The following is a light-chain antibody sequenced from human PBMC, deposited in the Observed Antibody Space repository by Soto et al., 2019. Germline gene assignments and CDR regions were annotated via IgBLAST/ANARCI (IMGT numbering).Light chain of an antibody. CDR2: DAS. J-gene: IGKJ3*01. CDR1: QDIKRY. V-gene: IGKV1-33*01. CDR3: QQYEKLPFT. Sequence: DLQMTQSPSSLSASAGDRVTITCQASQDIKRYLHWYQQKPGRAPKRLIYDASNLDIGVPSRFSGSGSGTDFSFTISSLQPEDIGTYFCQQYEKLPFTFGPGTTVDVK.